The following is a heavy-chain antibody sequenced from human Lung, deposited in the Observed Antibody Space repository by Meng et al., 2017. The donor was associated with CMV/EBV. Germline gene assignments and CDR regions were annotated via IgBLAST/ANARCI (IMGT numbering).Heavy chain of an antibody. CDR1: GYSFSNYW. J-gene: IGHJ5*02. CDR3: ARRGMMTTRGYWFDP. D-gene: IGHD4-17*01. Sequence: XXSCXGSGYSFSNYWIDWVRQMPGKGLEWMGSIHPGDSDTRYSPSFHGQVTFSADKSIRTAYLQWSGLKASDTAMYYCARRGMMTTRGYWFDPWGQGTLVTVSS. V-gene: IGHV5-51*01. CDR2: IHPGDSDT.